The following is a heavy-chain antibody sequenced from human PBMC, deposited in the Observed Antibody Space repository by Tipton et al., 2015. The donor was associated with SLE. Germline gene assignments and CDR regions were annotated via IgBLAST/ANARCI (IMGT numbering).Heavy chain of an antibody. D-gene: IGHD2-21*01. J-gene: IGHJ4*02. Sequence: TLSLTCTVSGGSLSSYYWSWIRQPPGKGLEWIGYIYTSGSTNYNTSLKSRVTISVDTSKNQFSLKLSSVTAADTAVYYCARGEDRLAYCGGDCYFFDYWGQGTLVTVSS. CDR2: IYTSGST. CDR1: GGSLSSYY. CDR3: ARGEDRLAYCGGDCYFFDY. V-gene: IGHV4-4*08.